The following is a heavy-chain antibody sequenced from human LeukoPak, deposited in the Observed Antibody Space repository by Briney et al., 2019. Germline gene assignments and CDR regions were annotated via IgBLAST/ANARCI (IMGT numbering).Heavy chain of an antibody. D-gene: IGHD1-26*01. CDR1: GGSFSGYY. V-gene: IGHV4-59*01. Sequence: SSETLSLTCAVYGGSFSGYYWSWIRQPPGKGLEWIGYIYYSGSTNYNPSLKSRVTISVDTSKNQFSLKLSSVTAADTAVYYCARVVGGDPEYNWFDPWGQGTLVTVSS. J-gene: IGHJ5*02. CDR2: IYYSGST. CDR3: ARVVGGDPEYNWFDP.